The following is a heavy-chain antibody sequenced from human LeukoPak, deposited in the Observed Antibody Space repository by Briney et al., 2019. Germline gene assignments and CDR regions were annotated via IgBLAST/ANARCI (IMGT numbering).Heavy chain of an antibody. CDR1: GFTFSSYG. CDR3: ARGSGSLLDY. J-gene: IGHJ4*02. D-gene: IGHD3-10*01. Sequence: GGSLRLSCAASGFTFSSYGMHWVRQAPGKGLEWVAVISFDGSNKYYADSVKGRFTISRDNSKNTLFLQMNSLRAEDTAVYYCARGSGSLLDYWGQGTLVTVSS. CDR2: ISFDGSNK. V-gene: IGHV3-33*05.